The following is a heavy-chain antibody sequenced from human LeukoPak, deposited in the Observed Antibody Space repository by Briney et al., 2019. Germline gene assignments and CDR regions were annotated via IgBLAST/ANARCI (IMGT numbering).Heavy chain of an antibody. CDR1: GGSISSYY. D-gene: IGHD2-2*01. Sequence: SETLSLTCTVSGGSISSYYWSWIRQPPGKGLEWIGYIYYSGSTNYNPSLKSRVTISVDTSKNQFSLKLSSVTAADTAVYSCARHSCSGTRFYVWEHHCDFWGRGTRVSVSS. J-gene: IGHJ4*02. V-gene: IGHV4-59*08. CDR2: IYYSGST. CDR3: ARHSCSGTRFYVWEHHCDF.